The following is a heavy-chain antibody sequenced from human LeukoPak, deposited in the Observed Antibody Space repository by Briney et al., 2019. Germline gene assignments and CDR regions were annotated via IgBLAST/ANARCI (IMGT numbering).Heavy chain of an antibody. CDR3: ARGLFGGPTHY. J-gene: IGHJ4*02. CDR1: GGSISSGGYY. Sequence: PSQTLSLTCTVSGGSISSGGYYWSWIRQPPGKGLEWIGYIYYSGSTYYNPSLKSRVTISVDTSKNQFSLKLSSVTAADTAVDYCARGLFGGPTHYWGQGTLVTVSS. CDR2: IYYSGST. D-gene: IGHD3-10*02. V-gene: IGHV4-30-4*01.